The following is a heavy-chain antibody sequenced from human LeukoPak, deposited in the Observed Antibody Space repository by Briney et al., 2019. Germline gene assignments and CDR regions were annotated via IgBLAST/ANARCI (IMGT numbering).Heavy chain of an antibody. D-gene: IGHD6-19*01. CDR1: GFTFSSYG. CDR3: ARETYSSGWYQGGFGAFDI. J-gene: IGHJ3*02. V-gene: IGHV3-48*04. CDR2: ISSSSSTI. Sequence: PGGSLRLSCAASGFTFSSYGMNWVRQAPGKGLEWVSYISSSSSTIYYADSVKGRFTISRDNAKNSLYLQMNSLRAEDTAVYYCARETYSSGWYQGGFGAFDIWGQGTTVTVSS.